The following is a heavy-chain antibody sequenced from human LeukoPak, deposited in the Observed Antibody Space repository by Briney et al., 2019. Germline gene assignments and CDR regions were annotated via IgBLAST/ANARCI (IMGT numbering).Heavy chain of an antibody. J-gene: IGHJ3*02. V-gene: IGHV1-18*04. Sequence: ASVKVSCKASVYTFTNYGLRWLRQAPGQGLEWMGWISAYNGNTNYAQKLQGRVTMTTDTSTSTAFMELRSLRSDDTAAYYCARYLGGSSAFDIWGQGTMVTVSS. CDR1: VYTFTNYG. CDR3: ARYLGGSSAFDI. CDR2: ISAYNGNT. D-gene: IGHD2-15*01.